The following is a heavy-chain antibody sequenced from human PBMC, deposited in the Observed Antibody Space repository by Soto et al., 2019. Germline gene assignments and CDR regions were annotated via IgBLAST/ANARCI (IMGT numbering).Heavy chain of an antibody. CDR1: GFTFTTHA. V-gene: IGHV3-23*01. Sequence: VQLLESGGGLVRPGESLTLSCTVSGFTFTTHAMNWVRQAPGKGLEWLSTIGGDGGSAYYADSLQGRFTISTDSSKNTVYLQMNNLRVEDTAMYYYARDDGHYYSSSAYPDWGVGTLVTVSS. CDR2: IGGDGGSA. CDR3: ARDDGHYYSSSAYPD. D-gene: IGHD3-22*01. J-gene: IGHJ4*02.